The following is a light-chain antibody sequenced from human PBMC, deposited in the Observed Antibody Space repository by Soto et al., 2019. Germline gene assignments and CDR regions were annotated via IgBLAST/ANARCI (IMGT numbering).Light chain of an antibody. J-gene: IGKJ4*01. CDR1: QSVRSTY. CDR3: QQYGTNPKS. V-gene: IGKV3-20*01. Sequence: EIVLTQSPVTLSLSPGERATLSCRASQSVRSTYLAWYQQRPGQAPRLLIYAASSRYTGIPDRFSGSGSGTDFTLTISRLEPEDSAVYYCQQYGTNPKSFGGGTKVEIK. CDR2: AAS.